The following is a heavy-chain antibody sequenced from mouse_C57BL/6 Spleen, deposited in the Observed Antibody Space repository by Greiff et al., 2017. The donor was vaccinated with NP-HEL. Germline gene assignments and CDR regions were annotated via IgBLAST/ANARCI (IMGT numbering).Heavy chain of an antibody. CDR3: ARSHYGSPQFAY. V-gene: IGHV1-69*01. CDR2: IDPSDSYT. D-gene: IGHD1-1*01. Sequence: VQLQQSGAELVMPGASVKLSCKASGYTFTSYWMHWVKQRPGQGLEWIGEIDPSDSYTNYNQKFKGKSTLTVDKSSSTAYMQLSSLTSEDSAVYYCARSHYGSPQFAYWGQGTLVTVSA. CDR1: GYTFTSYW. J-gene: IGHJ3*01.